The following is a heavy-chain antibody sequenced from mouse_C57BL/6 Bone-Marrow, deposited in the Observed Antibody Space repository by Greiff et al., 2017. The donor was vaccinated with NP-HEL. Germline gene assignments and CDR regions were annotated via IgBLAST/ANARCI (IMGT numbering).Heavy chain of an antibody. D-gene: IGHD1-1*01. CDR1: GYRLTSYG. Sequence: VQLQQPGADLVKPGVAVKVDCKAAGYRLTSYGGQLVGGVSGRCLDVIGRIDPESGGTKFNEKFQTKATLTVDKPSSTAYMQLSSLTSEDSAVYYCARYYYGSRGWYFDVWGRGTTVTVSS. CDR2: IDPESGGT. CDR3: ARYYYGSRGWYFDV. J-gene: IGHJ1*03. V-gene: IGHV1-72*01.